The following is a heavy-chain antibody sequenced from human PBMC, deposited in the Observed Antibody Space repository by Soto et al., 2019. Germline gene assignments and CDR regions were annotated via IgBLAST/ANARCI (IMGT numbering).Heavy chain of an antibody. CDR3: ARPRTVATTKGYDY. CDR2: IIPIFGTV. Sequence: QVQLVQSGAEVKQPGSSVRVSCKASGGTFSNYPFTWVRQAPGQGLEWMGGIIPIFGTVTYAQKFQGRVTISADESTSTTYTEMSRLTSEDTAIYYCARPRTVATTKGYDYWGQGTLVNVSS. V-gene: IGHV1-69*01. CDR1: GGTFSNYP. D-gene: IGHD1-1*01. J-gene: IGHJ4*02.